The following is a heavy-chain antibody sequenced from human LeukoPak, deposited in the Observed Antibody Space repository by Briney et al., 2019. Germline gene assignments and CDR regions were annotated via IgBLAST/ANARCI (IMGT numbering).Heavy chain of an antibody. CDR1: GNSFTSYW. CDR2: IYPGDSDT. D-gene: IGHD3-22*01. CDR3: TRGYDGSGYGDAFDI. Sequence: GASLQISCKGSGNSFTSYWIGWVRQVPGKGLEWMGIIYPGDSDTRYSPSFQGQVTISADKSISTAYLQWGSLKASDTAMYYCTRGYDGSGYGDAFDIWGQGTMVTVSS. V-gene: IGHV5-51*01. J-gene: IGHJ3*02.